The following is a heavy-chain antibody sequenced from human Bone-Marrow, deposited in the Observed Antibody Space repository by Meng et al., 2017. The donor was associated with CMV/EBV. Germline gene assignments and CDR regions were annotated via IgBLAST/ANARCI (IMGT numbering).Heavy chain of an antibody. V-gene: IGHV4-38-2*02. J-gene: IGHJ4*02. Sequence: SETLSLTCTVSGGSISSYYWSWIRQPPGKGLEWIGSIYHSGSTYYNPSLKSRVTISVDTSKNQFSLKLSSVTAADTAVYYCARAPVLRYFDYWGQGTLVTVSS. CDR1: GGSISSYY. CDR3: ARAPVLRYFDY. CDR2: IYHSGST. D-gene: IGHD3-3*01.